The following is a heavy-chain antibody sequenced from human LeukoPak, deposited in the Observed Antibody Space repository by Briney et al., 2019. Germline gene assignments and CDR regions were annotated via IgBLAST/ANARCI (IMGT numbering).Heavy chain of an antibody. D-gene: IGHD2-2*02. CDR1: GCTFSSYA. V-gene: IGHV1-69*05. CDR3: ARAAAVVVPAAIGLDP. CDR2: IIPIFGKA. Sequence: SVKVSCKASGCTFSSYAISWVRQAPGQGLEWMGGIIPIFGKANYAQKFQGRVTITTDESTTTAYMELSSLRSEDTAVHYCARAAAVVVPAAIGLDPWGQGTLVTVSS. J-gene: IGHJ5*02.